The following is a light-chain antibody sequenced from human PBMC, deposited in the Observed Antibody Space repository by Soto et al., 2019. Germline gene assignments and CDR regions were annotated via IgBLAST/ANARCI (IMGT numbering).Light chain of an antibody. CDR3: QQGSSTPFT. CDR1: QSITTY. J-gene: IGKJ3*01. V-gene: IGKV1-39*01. CDR2: AAS. Sequence: DIQMTQSPSSPSASVGDRVTIPCRASQSITTYLNWYQHKPGKAPKLLICAASSLPSGVPSRFSGSGSGTEFTLTISSLQPEDSATYYCQQGSSTPFTFGPGTKVDIK.